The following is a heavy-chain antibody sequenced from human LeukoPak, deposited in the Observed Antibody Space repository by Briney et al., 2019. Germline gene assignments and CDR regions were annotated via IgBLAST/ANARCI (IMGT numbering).Heavy chain of an antibody. V-gene: IGHV4-30-2*01. CDR1: GGSISSGGYS. J-gene: IGHJ4*02. D-gene: IGHD1-7*01. CDR3: ARGGGFQLELRYFDY. CDR2: IYHSGST. Sequence: SETLSLTCAVSGGSISSGGYSWSWIRQPPGKGLEWIGYIYHSGSTYYNPSLKSRVTISVDRSKNQFSLKLSSVTAADTAVYYCARGGGFQLELRYFDYWGQGTLVTVSS.